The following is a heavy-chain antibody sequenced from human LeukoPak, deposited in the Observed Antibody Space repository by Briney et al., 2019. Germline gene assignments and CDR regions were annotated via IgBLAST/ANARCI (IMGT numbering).Heavy chain of an antibody. CDR2: VHYSGST. CDR3: ARATGNTRNAFDI. J-gene: IGHJ3*02. D-gene: IGHD1-1*01. V-gene: IGHV4-59*01. CDR1: DGSINSYY. Sequence: PSETLSLTCTDSDGSINSYYWSWLGQSPGKGLDWIGYVHYSGSTNYNPSLKSRVTISVDPSKRQVSLKLNSVTAVDTAVYYCARATGNTRNAFDIWGQGTMVTVSS.